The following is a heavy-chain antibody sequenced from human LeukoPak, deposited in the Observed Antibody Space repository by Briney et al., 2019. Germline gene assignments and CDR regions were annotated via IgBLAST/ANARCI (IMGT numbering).Heavy chain of an antibody. D-gene: IGHD3-22*01. CDR3: ARDSYDSSGYYHNWFDP. J-gene: IGHJ5*02. CDR1: GGSISSYY. V-gene: IGHV4-59*12. Sequence: SETLSLTCTVSGGSISSYYWSWIRQPPGKGLEWIGYIYYSGSTNYNPSLKSRVTISVDTSKNQFSLKLSSVTAADTAVYYCARDSYDSSGYYHNWFDPWGQGTLVTVSS. CDR2: IYYSGST.